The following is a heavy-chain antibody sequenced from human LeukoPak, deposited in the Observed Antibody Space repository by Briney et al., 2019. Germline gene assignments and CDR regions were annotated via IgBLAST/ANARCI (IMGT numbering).Heavy chain of an antibody. CDR2: ISSSSSYI. Sequence: GSLRLSCAASGFTFSSYSMNWVRQAPGKGLEWVSSISSSSSYIYYADSVKGRFTISRDNSKSTLYIQMNSLRAEDTAVYYCARAKPKNMVRGLIMRRESRYYFDYWGQGTLVTVSS. V-gene: IGHV3-21*04. CDR3: ARAKPKNMVRGLIMRRESRYYFDY. J-gene: IGHJ4*02. CDR1: GFTFSSYS. D-gene: IGHD3-10*01.